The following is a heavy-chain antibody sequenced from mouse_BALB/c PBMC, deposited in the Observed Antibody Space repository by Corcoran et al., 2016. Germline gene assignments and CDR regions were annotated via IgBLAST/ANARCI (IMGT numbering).Heavy chain of an antibody. J-gene: IGHJ1*01. D-gene: IGHD4-1*01. Sequence: EVQLQQSGAELVKPGASVKLSCTASGFNIKDTYMHWVKQRPEQGLVWIGRIDPANGNTKYDPKFQSKATITADTSSNTAYLQLSSLTSEDTVVYYCANWDWYFDVWGAGTTVTVSS. CDR1: GFNIKDTY. CDR2: IDPANGNT. V-gene: IGHV14-3*02. CDR3: ANWDWYFDV.